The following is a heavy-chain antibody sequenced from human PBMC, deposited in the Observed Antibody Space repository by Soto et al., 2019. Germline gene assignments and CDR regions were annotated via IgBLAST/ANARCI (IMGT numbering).Heavy chain of an antibody. CDR2: VSGGGDGP. CDR1: GFTFTNYA. Sequence: EVQLLESGGGLVQPGGSLRLSCAASGFTFTNYAMSWVRQAPGKGLEWVSTVSGGGDGPYYADSVKGRFSTSRDNSRNTVYLQMNSLRAEDTAVYYCAKKGLGSLATYCNYGDCHYAFDLWGQGTIVTVSS. D-gene: IGHD2-21*02. J-gene: IGHJ3*01. CDR3: AKKGLGSLATYCNYGDCHYAFDL. V-gene: IGHV3-23*01.